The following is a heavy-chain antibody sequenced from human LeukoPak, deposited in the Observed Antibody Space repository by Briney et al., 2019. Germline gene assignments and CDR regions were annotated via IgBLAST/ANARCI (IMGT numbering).Heavy chain of an antibody. CDR3: ASHYYYYYMDV. CDR2: ISSSGSTI. J-gene: IGHJ6*03. V-gene: IGHV3-11*01. Sequence: GGSLRLSCAVSGFTVSSNYMSWVRQAPGKGLEWVSYISSSGSTIYYADSVKGRFTISRDNAKNSLYLQMNGLRAEDTAVYYCASHYYYYYMDVWGKGTTVTVSS. CDR1: GFTVSSNY.